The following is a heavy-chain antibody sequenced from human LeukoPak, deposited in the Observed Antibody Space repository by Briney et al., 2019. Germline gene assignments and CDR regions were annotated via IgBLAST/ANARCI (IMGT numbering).Heavy chain of an antibody. CDR3: ARERAAMASDAFDI. D-gene: IGHD5-18*01. V-gene: IGHV3-21*01. Sequence: PGGSLRLSCAASGFTFSSYSVNWVRQAPGKGLEWVSSISSSSSYIYYADSVKGRFTISRDNAKNSLYLQMNSLRAEDTAVYYCARERAAMASDAFDIWGQGTMVTVSS. J-gene: IGHJ3*02. CDR2: ISSSSSYI. CDR1: GFTFSSYS.